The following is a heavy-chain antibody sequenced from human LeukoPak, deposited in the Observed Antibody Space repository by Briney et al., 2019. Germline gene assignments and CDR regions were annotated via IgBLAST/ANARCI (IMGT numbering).Heavy chain of an antibody. J-gene: IGHJ3*02. D-gene: IGHD1-26*01. V-gene: IGHV4-61*02. CDR2: IYTSGST. CDR3: ARAPYSYAFDI. CDR1: GGSISSGSYY. Sequence: SETLSLTCTVSGGSISSGSYYWSWIRQPAGKGLEWIGRIYTSGSTNYNPSLKSRVTISVDTSKNQFSLKLSSVTAADTAVYYCARAPYSYAFDIWGQGTMVTVSS.